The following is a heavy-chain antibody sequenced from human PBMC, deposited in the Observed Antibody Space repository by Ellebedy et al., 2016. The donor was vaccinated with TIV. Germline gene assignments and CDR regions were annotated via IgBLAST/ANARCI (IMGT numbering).Heavy chain of an antibody. CDR3: AKNVIRKRVAGLNDY. D-gene: IGHD6-19*01. Sequence: GGSLRLXXAASGFTFSNYALHWVRQAPGKGLEWVALISYDGTNKYYADSVKGRFTISRDNSKSTLYLQMNSLRAEDTGVYYCAKNVIRKRVAGLNDYWGQGTLVIVSS. J-gene: IGHJ4*02. CDR2: ISYDGTNK. V-gene: IGHV3-30-3*02. CDR1: GFTFSNYA.